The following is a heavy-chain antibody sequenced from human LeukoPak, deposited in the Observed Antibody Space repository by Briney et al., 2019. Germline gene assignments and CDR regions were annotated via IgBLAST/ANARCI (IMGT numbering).Heavy chain of an antibody. CDR2: IYTSGST. D-gene: IGHD2-15*01. CDR3: ARVSELVVAATTYYYYYYMDV. Sequence: PSETLSLTCTVSGGSISSYYWSWIRQPAGKGLEWIGRIYTSGSTNYNPSLKSRVTISVDTSKNQFSLKLSSVTAADTAVYYCARVSELVVAATTYYYYYYMDVWGKGTTVTVSS. J-gene: IGHJ6*03. CDR1: GGSISSYY. V-gene: IGHV4-4*07.